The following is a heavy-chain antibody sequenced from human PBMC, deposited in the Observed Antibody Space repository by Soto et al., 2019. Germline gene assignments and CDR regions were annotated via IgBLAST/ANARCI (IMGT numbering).Heavy chain of an antibody. V-gene: IGHV1-18*04. CDR3: ARANSDGSYWHFDL. D-gene: IGHD5-18*01. Sequence: QVQLVQSETEVKNPGASVRVSCKASGHTFNNFGITWVRQAPGQGLEWMGWIHADNGNTNYAQDLQGRVTMTADKSTSTAYMKLFSLRSDDTAVYYCARANSDGSYWHFDLWSRGTLVIVSS. CDR2: IHADNGNT. CDR1: GHTFNNFG. J-gene: IGHJ2*01.